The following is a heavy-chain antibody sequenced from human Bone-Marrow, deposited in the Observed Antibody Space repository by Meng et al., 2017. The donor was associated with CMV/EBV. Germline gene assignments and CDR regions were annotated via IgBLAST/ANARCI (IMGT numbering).Heavy chain of an antibody. J-gene: IGHJ6*02. Sequence: GESLKISCAASGFTFSSYSMNWVRQAPGKGLEWVSSISSSSSYIYYADSVKGRFTISRDNAKNALYLQMNSLRAEDTAVYYCARDPGSSWYTYYYYGMDVWGQGTAVTVSS. CDR3: ARDPGSSWYTYYYYGMDV. CDR2: ISSSSSYI. D-gene: IGHD6-13*01. V-gene: IGHV3-21*01. CDR1: GFTFSSYS.